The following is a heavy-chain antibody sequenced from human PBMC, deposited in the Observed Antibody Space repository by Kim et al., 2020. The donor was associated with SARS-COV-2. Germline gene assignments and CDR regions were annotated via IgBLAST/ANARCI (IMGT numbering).Heavy chain of an antibody. CDR3: AKGGWYSGTQGGRVDY. J-gene: IGHJ4*02. D-gene: IGHD1-26*01. CDR2: ISYDGSNK. CDR1: GFTFSSYG. Sequence: GGSLRLSCAASGFTFSSYGMHWVRQAPGKGLEWVAVISYDGSNKYYADSVKGRFTISRDNSRNTLYLQMNSLRAEDTAVYYCAKGGWYSGTQGGRVDYWGQGTLVTVSS. V-gene: IGHV3-30*18.